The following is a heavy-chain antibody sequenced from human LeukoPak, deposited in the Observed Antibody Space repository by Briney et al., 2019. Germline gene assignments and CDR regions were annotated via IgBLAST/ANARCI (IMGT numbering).Heavy chain of an antibody. CDR1: GFTFSSYA. J-gene: IGHJ5*02. CDR3: ARDGYYYAEEFDP. CDR2: ISYDGSNK. Sequence: GRSLRLSCAASGFTFSSYAMHWVRQAPGKGLEWVAVISYDGSNKYYADSVKGRFTISRDNSKNTLYLQMNSLRAEDTAVYYCARDGYYYAEEFDPWGQVTLVTVSS. V-gene: IGHV3-30*04. D-gene: IGHD3-10*01.